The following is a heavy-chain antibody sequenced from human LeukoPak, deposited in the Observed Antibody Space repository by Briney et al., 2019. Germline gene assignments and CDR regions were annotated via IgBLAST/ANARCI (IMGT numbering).Heavy chain of an antibody. V-gene: IGHV4-34*01. J-gene: IGHJ6*03. CDR3: ARCIAARLPYSYYMDV. D-gene: IGHD6-6*01. CDR1: GGSFSGYY. CDR2: INHSGST. Sequence: SETLSLTCAVYGGSFSGYYWSWIRQPPGKGLEWIGEINHSGSTNYNPSLKSRVTISVDTSKNQFSLKLSSVTAADTAVYYCARCIAARLPYSYYMDVWGKGPTVTVSS.